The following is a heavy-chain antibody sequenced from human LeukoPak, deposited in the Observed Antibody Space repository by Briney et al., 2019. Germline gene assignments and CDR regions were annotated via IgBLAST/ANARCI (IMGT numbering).Heavy chain of an antibody. Sequence: ASVKVSCKASGYTFTSYDINWVRQAPGQGLEWMGGIIPIFGTAKCAQKFQGRVTITADESTSTAYMELSSLRSEDTAVYYCATTYYYDRWGRAFDIWGQGTMVTVSS. CDR2: IIPIFGTA. CDR1: GYTFTSYD. CDR3: ATTYYYDRWGRAFDI. J-gene: IGHJ3*02. D-gene: IGHD3-22*01. V-gene: IGHV1-69*13.